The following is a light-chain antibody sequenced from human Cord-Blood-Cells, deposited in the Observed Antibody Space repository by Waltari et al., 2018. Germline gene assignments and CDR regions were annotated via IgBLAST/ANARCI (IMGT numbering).Light chain of an antibody. CDR2: KAS. CDR3: QQYNSYLIT. J-gene: IGKJ5*01. Sequence: DIQMTQSPSTLSASVGDRVTITCRASQSISSWLAWYQQKPRKAPKLLIYKASSLESWVPSRFSGSGSGTEFTLTISSLQPDDFATYYCQQYNSYLITFGQGTRLEIK. CDR1: QSISSW. V-gene: IGKV1-5*03.